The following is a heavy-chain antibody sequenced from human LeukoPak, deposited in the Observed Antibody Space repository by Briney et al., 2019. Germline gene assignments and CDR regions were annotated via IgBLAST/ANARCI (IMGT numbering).Heavy chain of an antibody. J-gene: IGHJ4*02. CDR1: GFTFSSYA. CDR2: ISSSSSYI. V-gene: IGHV3-21*01. Sequence: GGSLRLSCAASGFTFSSYAMSWVRQAPGKGLEWVSSISSSSSYIYYADSVKGRFTISRDNAKNSLYLQMNSLRAEDTAVYYCARELLPGAFDYWGQGTLVTVSS. D-gene: IGHD3-10*01. CDR3: ARELLPGAFDY.